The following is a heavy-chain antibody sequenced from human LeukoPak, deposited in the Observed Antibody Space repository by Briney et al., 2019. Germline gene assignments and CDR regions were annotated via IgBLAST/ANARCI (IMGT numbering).Heavy chain of an antibody. D-gene: IGHD3-16*02. V-gene: IGHV4-39*01. CDR2: IYYSGST. Sequence: SETLSLTCTVSGGSISSSSYYWGWIRQPPGKGLEWIGSIYYSGSTYYNPSLKSRVTISVDTSKNQFSLKLSSVTAADTAVYYCARHANDYVWGSYRLPFGYWGQGTLVTVS. CDR3: ARHANDYVWGSYRLPFGY. J-gene: IGHJ4*02. CDR1: GGSISSSSYY.